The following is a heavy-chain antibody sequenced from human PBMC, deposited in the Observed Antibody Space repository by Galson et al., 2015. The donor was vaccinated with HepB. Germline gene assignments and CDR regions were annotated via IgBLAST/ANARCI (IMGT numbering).Heavy chain of an antibody. Sequence: SLRLSCAASGFIFSDFAMHWVRQAPGKGLEWVGVIAHDGTITDYTDSVKGRFTISRDDSKNTLFLQMNSLRVEDTAFYYCARDPVAAHPDYFDYWGQGTLVTVSP. CDR2: IAHDGTIT. CDR1: GFIFSDFA. J-gene: IGHJ4*02. D-gene: IGHD6-19*01. V-gene: IGHV3-30-3*01. CDR3: ARDPVAAHPDYFDY.